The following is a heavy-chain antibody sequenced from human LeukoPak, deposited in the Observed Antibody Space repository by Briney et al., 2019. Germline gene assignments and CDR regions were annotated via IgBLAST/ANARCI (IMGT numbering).Heavy chain of an antibody. CDR3: AYPPYSMSPQ. J-gene: IGHJ4*02. Sequence: SETLSLTCAVYGGSFSGYYWSWIRQTPGKRLEWIGEINHSGYTNYNPSLKSRVTMSVDTSKNQFSLKLSSVTAADTAVYYCAYPPYSMSPQWGQGTLVTVSS. V-gene: IGHV4-34*01. D-gene: IGHD6-13*01. CDR2: INHSGYT. CDR1: GGSFSGYY.